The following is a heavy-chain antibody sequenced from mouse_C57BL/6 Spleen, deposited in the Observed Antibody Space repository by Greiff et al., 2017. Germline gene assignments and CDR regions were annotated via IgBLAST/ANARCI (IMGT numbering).Heavy chain of an antibody. V-gene: IGHV1-64*01. J-gene: IGHJ4*01. CDR2: IHPNSGST. CDR1: GYTFTSYW. CDR3: ARFGYGSSPYYAMDY. D-gene: IGHD1-1*01. Sequence: QVQLQQPGAELVKPGASVKLSCKASGYTFTSYWMHWVKQRPGQGLEWIGMIHPNSGSTNYNEKFKSKATLTVDKSSSTAYMQLSSLTSEDSAVYYCARFGYGSSPYYAMDYWGQGTSVTVSS.